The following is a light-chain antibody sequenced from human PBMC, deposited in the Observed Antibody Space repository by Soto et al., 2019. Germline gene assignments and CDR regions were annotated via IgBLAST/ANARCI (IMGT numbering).Light chain of an antibody. CDR1: QSIDTW. CDR2: KAS. CDR3: QQYISYRA. J-gene: IGKJ1*01. V-gene: IGKV1-5*03. Sequence: PMTQSPSTLSASVGDTVTITCRASQSIDTWLAWHQQKPGRAPKLLISKASILESGVPSRFSGSGSGTDFTLTINGLQPDDFAIYYCQQYISYRAFGQGTKVDIK.